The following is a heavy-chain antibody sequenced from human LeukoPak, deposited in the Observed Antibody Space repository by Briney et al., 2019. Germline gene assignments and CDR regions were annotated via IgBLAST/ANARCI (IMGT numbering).Heavy chain of an antibody. V-gene: IGHV4-34*01. D-gene: IGHD5-12*01. Sequence: PSETLSLTCAVYGGSFSGYYWSWIRQPPGKGLEWIGEINHSGSTNYNPSLKSRVTISVDKSKNQFSLKLSSVTAADTAVYYCARDNAGYDYWGQGTLVTVSS. J-gene: IGHJ4*02. CDR3: ARDNAGYDY. CDR1: GGSFSGYY. CDR2: INHSGST.